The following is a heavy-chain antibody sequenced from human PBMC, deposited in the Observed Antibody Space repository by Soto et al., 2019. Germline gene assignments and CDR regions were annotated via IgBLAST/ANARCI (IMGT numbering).Heavy chain of an antibody. D-gene: IGHD5-12*01. J-gene: IGHJ3*02. CDR1: GYTFTSYG. Sequence: ASVYVYCKASGYTFTSYGISWVRQAPGQGLEWMGWISAYNGNTNYAQKLQGRVSMTTDTSTSTAYMELRSLRSDDTAVYYCARDLDQRWLQPSAFDIWGQGTMVTVSS. CDR3: ARDLDQRWLQPSAFDI. CDR2: ISAYNGNT. V-gene: IGHV1-18*01.